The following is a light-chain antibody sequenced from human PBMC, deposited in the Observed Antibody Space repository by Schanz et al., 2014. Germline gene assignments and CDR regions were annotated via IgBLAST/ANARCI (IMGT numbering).Light chain of an antibody. CDR3: QTWDTAIFVV. J-gene: IGLJ2*01. CDR1: SGHSSYA. CDR2: LNSDGSH. V-gene: IGLV4-69*02. Sequence: QLVLTQSPSASASLGASVKLTCTLSSGHSSYAIAWHQQQPEKGPRYLMKLNSDGSHNKGDGIPDRFSGSSSGAERYLTISSLQPEDEADYYCQTWDTAIFVVFGGGTKLTVL.